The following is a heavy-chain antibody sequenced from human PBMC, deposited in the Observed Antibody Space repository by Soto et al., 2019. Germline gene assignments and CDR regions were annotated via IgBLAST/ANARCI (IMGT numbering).Heavy chain of an antibody. Sequence: VASVKVACNASGYSFTSYYITWVRHAPGQGLVWMGWISNKSANTNYADNCRGRVRLTTAPSPNTAYMDVRSLHSDDTAGYYCATFSPGTIRFDYWGQGTPVTVSS. J-gene: IGHJ4*02. V-gene: IGHV1-18*04. CDR3: ATFSPGTIRFDY. CDR2: ISNKSANT. D-gene: IGHD1-1*01. CDR1: GYSFTSYY.